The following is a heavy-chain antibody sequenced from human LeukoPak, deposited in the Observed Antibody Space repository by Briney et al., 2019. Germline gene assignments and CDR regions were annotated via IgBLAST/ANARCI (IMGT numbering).Heavy chain of an antibody. CDR1: GFTFSSYA. D-gene: IGHD6-19*01. CDR2: ISDGGGAT. CDR3: AGAFSGWSPRF. V-gene: IGHV3-23*01. Sequence: GGSLRLSCAASGFTFSSYAMTWVRQAPGKGLEWVSGISDGGGATYYADSVKGRFTLSRDNSKNTLYLQMNSLRADDTAVYYCAGAFSGWSPRFWGQGTLVTVSS. J-gene: IGHJ4*02.